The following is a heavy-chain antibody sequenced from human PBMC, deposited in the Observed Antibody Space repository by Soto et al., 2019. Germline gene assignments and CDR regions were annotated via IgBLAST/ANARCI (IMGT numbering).Heavy chain of an antibody. CDR3: ATSMGTTVTPNQYYFDY. Sequence: ASVKVSCKASGYTFTGYYMHWVRQAPGQGLEWMGWINPNSGGTNYAQKFQGWVTMTRDTSISTAYMELSRLRSDDTAVYYCATSMGTTVTPNQYYFDYSGQGTLVTVSS. CDR2: INPNSGGT. J-gene: IGHJ4*02. CDR1: GYTFTGYY. D-gene: IGHD4-4*01. V-gene: IGHV1-2*04.